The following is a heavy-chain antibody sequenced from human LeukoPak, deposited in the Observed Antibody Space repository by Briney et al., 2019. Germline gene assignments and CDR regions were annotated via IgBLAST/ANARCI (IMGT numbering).Heavy chain of an antibody. CDR3: ARQEYYYDSSGYYYFDY. J-gene: IGHJ4*02. D-gene: IGHD3-22*01. CDR1: GYSFTSYW. V-gene: IGHV5-51*01. Sequence: GESLKISCKGSGYSFTSYWIGWVRQMPGKGLEWMGIIYPGDSDTRYSPSFQGQVTISADKSISTAYLQWSSLKASDTAMYYCARQEYYYDSSGYYYFDYWGQGTLVTVSS. CDR2: IYPGDSDT.